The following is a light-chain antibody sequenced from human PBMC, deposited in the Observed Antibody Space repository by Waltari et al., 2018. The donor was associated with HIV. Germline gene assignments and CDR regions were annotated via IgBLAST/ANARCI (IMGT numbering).Light chain of an antibody. J-gene: IGKJ1*01. CDR1: QSISTY. Sequence: DIQLTQSPSSLSASVGDRVTITCRASQSISTYLNWYQQKPGKAPKLLIYAASYLKSGVPSRFSGSGSGTDFTLTITVLQPEDFATYHCQQTYTNMWTFGQGTKVEIK. CDR3: QQTYTNMWT. CDR2: AAS. V-gene: IGKV1-39*01.